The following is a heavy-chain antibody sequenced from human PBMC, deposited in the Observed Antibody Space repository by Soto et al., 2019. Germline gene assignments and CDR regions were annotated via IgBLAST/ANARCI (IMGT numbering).Heavy chain of an antibody. D-gene: IGHD6-6*01. CDR2: LRTYDGNT. CDR1: GYTFTTYA. V-gene: IGHV1-18*01. Sequence: ASVKVSCKASGYTFTTYAISWVRQAPGQGLEWMGWLRTYDGNTDYAPNLRGRVTMTTDTSTNTAYMELRSLRSDDTAVYYCARDRLHTSSSITFDYWGQ. J-gene: IGHJ4*02. CDR3: ARDRLHTSSSITFDY.